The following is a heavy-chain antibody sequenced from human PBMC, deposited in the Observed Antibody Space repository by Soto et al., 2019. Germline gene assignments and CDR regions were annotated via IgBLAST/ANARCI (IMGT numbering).Heavy chain of an antibody. J-gene: IGHJ3*02. CDR2: ISYDGSNK. D-gene: IGHD3-22*01. CDR1: GFTFSSYA. Sequence: GGSLRLSCAASGFTFSSYAMHRVRQAPGKGLEWVAVISYDGSNKYYADSVKGRFTISRDNSKNTLYLQMNSLRAEDTAVYYCARDMRVTYYYDSSGRSDAFDIWGQGTMVTVSS. CDR3: ARDMRVTYYYDSSGRSDAFDI. V-gene: IGHV3-30-3*01.